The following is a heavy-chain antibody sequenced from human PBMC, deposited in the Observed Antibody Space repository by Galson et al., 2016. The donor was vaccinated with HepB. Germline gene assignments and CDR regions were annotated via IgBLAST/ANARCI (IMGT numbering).Heavy chain of an antibody. CDR1: GFSFSTSG. D-gene: IGHD3-16*01. CDR2: ITSSGGTT. V-gene: IGHV3-23*01. CDR3: GKHGGFDY. Sequence: SLRLSCAASGFSFSTSGMSWVRLTPRRGLEWVSGITSSGGTTHYADPVKGRFTISRDNSKNTLYLYMNSLRAGDTAVYYCGKHGGFDYWGQGALVTVSS. J-gene: IGHJ4*02.